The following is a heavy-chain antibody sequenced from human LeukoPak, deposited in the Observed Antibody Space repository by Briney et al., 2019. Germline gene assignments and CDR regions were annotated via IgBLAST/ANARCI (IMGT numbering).Heavy chain of an antibody. CDR3: AGSSLDYYYYYMDV. CDR2: ISGSGGST. Sequence: AISGSGGSTYYADSVKGRFTISRDNSKNTLYLQMNSLRAEDTAVYYCAGSSLDYYYYYMDVWGKGTTVTVSS. J-gene: IGHJ6*03. V-gene: IGHV3-23*01. D-gene: IGHD6-6*01.